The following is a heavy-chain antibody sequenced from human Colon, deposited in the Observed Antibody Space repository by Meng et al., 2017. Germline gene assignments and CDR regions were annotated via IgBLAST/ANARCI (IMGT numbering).Heavy chain of an antibody. CDR1: GFTFSNYD. J-gene: IGHJ4*02. V-gene: IGHV3-23*01. CDR3: AKGPRQYDTSGTDY. D-gene: IGHD3-22*01. CDR2: ISGSGGST. Sequence: GESLKISCAASGFTFSNYDLSRVRQAPGKGLAWVSVISGSGGSTYYADSVRGRFTIPRDSSKNTLYLQMNSLRDEDRAVYYCAKGPRQYDTSGTDYWGQGTLVTVSS.